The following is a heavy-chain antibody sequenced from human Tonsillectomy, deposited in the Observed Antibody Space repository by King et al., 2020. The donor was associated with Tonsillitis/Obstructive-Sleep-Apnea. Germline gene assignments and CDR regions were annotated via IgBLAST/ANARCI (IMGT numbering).Heavy chain of an antibody. CDR3: ARDGSVATRPLDY. D-gene: IGHD6-6*01. J-gene: IGHJ4*02. V-gene: IGHV1-46*01. CDR2: INPSGGST. CDR1: GYTFTSDY. Sequence: QLVQSGAEVKKPGASVKVSCKASGYTFTSDYIHWGRQAPGPGLEWMGIINPSGGSTSYAQKFQGRVTMTRDTSTSTVYMELSSLRSEETAVYYCARDGSVATRPLDYWGQGTLVTVSS.